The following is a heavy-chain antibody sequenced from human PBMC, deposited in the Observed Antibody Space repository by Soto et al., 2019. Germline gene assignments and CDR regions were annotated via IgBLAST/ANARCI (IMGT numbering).Heavy chain of an antibody. CDR1: GGSLRNSV. J-gene: IGHJ4*02. Sequence: QVQLVQSGAEVEKPGSSVKVSCTASGGSLRNSVISWVRQAPAQSLEWMGGVIPILGTANYAQKFQGRVTMTADDATGTAYMDLSSLSPDDTAVYYWARLGHPGNWGPGTLVIVSS. CDR2: VIPILGTA. CDR3: ARLGHPGN. V-gene: IGHV1-69*01.